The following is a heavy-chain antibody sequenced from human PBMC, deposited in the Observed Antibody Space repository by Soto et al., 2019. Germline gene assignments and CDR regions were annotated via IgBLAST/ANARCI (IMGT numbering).Heavy chain of an antibody. D-gene: IGHD6-13*01. V-gene: IGHV3-9*01. CDR2: ISWNSGSM. Sequence: EVQLVESGGGLVQPGRSLRLSCAASGFTFDDYAMHWVRQAPGKGLEWVSGISWNSGSMGYADSVKGRFTISRDNAKNSLYLQMNSLRAEDTALYYCAKDIRIAAAGTGGYYYYYMDVWGKGTTVTVSS. CDR3: AKDIRIAAAGTGGYYYYYMDV. CDR1: GFTFDDYA. J-gene: IGHJ6*03.